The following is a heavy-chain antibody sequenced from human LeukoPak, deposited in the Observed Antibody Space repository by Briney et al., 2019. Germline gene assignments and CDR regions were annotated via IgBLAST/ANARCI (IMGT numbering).Heavy chain of an antibody. Sequence: SSETLSLTCTVSGGSISSYYWSWIRQPPGKGLEWIGYIYYSGSTNYNPSLKSRVTISVDTSKNQFSLKLSSVTAADTAVYYCARQVSYDSSGYYSYFDYWGQGTLVTVSS. V-gene: IGHV4-59*12. CDR2: IYYSGST. CDR1: GGSISSYY. D-gene: IGHD3-22*01. J-gene: IGHJ4*02. CDR3: ARQVSYDSSGYYSYFDY.